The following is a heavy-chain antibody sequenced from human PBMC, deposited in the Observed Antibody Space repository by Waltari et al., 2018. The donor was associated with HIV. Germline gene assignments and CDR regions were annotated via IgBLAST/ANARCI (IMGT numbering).Heavy chain of an antibody. CDR1: GFPFRSSW. CDR2: INNDGSNT. D-gene: IGHD3-22*01. V-gene: IGHV3-74*01. Sequence: EVQLVESGGGLVQPGGSLRLSCVASGFPFRSSWMHWVRQGPGRGLVWVSLINNDGSNTNYADSVKGRFTISRDNAKNTLYLQMNSLRAEDTAVYSCVRDYDSSGYYSANWFDPWGQGTLVTVSS. J-gene: IGHJ5*02. CDR3: VRDYDSSGYYSANWFDP.